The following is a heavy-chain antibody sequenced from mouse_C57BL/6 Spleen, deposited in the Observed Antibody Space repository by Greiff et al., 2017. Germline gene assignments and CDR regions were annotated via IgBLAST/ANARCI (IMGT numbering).Heavy chain of an antibody. J-gene: IGHJ3*01. Sequence: VQLQQPGAELVRPGTSVKLSCKASGYTFTSYWMHWVKQRPGQGLEWIGVIDPSDSYTNYNQKFKGKATLTVDTSSSTAHMQLRSLTSKDSAVYYCAGSAEGVAYWGQGTLVTVSA. CDR3: AGSAEGVAY. CDR2: IDPSDSYT. CDR1: GYTFTSYW. V-gene: IGHV1-59*01.